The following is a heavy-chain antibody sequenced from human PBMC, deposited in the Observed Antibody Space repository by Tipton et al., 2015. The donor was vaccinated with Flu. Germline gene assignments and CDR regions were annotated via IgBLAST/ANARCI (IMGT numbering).Heavy chain of an antibody. CDR1: GGSLSSYY. D-gene: IGHD6-13*01. CDR2: IYSSGST. J-gene: IGHJ4*02. V-gene: IGHV4-4*07. Sequence: TLSLTCTVSGGSLSSYYWSWIRQPAGKGLEWIGRIYSSGSTTYNLTLKSRVTMSVDTSKSQFSLKLRSVTAADTAIYYCAIDDFGSSWYGYWGQGSLVTVSS. CDR3: AIDDFGSSWYGY.